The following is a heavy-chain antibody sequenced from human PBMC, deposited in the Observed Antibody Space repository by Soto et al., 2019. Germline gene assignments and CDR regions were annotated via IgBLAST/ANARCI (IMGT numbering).Heavy chain of an antibody. V-gene: IGHV4-34*01. CDR1: GGSFSGYY. CDR2: INHSGST. J-gene: IGHJ6*02. D-gene: IGHD3-10*01. Sequence: ASETLSLTCAVYGGSFSGYYWSWIRQPPGKGLEWIGEINHSGSTNYNPSLKSRVTISVDTSKNQFSLKLSSVTAADTAVYFCARGLGSGRDYYYYYGMDVWGQGTTVTVSS. CDR3: ARGLGSGRDYYYYYGMDV.